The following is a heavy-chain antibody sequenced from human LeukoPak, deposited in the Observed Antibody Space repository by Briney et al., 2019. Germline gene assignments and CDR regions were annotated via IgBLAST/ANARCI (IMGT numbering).Heavy chain of an antibody. Sequence: SETLSLTCTVSGGSISSGGYYWSWIRQHPGKGLEWIGYIYYSGSTYYNPSLKSRVTISVDTSKNQFSLKLSSVTAADTAVYYCARGPPYIVVVTAIGFFDYWGQGALVTVSS. CDR2: IYYSGST. V-gene: IGHV4-31*03. CDR3: ARGPPYIVVVTAIGFFDY. D-gene: IGHD2-21*02. CDR1: GGSISSGGYY. J-gene: IGHJ4*02.